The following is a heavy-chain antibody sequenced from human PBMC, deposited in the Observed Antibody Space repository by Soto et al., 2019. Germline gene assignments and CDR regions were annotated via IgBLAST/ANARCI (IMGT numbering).Heavy chain of an antibody. V-gene: IGHV3-23*01. CDR3: AKVGYDTFGYYLRSFDC. J-gene: IGHJ4*02. CDR1: GFTFSTNA. CDR2: ISGSGNTI. D-gene: IGHD2-2*03. Sequence: LRLSCATSGFTFSTNAMGWVRQAPGMGLEFVSLISGSGNTIYYADSVKGRFTISRDNSMNTVSLQMNSLRAEDTAVYYCAKVGYDTFGYYLRSFDCWGQGTLVTVSS.